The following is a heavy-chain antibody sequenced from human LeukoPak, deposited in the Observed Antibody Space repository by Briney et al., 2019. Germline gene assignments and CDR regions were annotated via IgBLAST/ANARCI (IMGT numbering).Heavy chain of an antibody. J-gene: IGHJ6*02. CDR3: ARTKLGEQLVPYYYYGMDV. V-gene: IGHV4-34*01. CDR2: INHSGST. D-gene: IGHD6-6*01. Sequence: PSETPSLTCAVYGGSFSGYYWSWIRQPPGKGLEWIGEINHSGSTNYNPSLKSRVTISVDTSKNQFSLKLSSVTAADTAVYYCARTKLGEQLVPYYYYGMDVWGQGTTVTVSS. CDR1: GGSFSGYY.